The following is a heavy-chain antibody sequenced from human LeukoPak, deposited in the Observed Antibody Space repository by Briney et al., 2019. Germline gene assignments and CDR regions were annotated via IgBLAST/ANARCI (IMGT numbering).Heavy chain of an antibody. V-gene: IGHV1-24*01. CDR2: FDPGSGEI. J-gene: IGHJ4*02. CDR3: ATGTHYDLLPF. D-gene: IGHD3-9*01. Sequence: ASVKVSCKVSGYSITELSTHWVRQASGKGLEWMGGFDPGSGEIIYEQKFQDRVTMTEDTSTDTAYMELSSLRPEDTALYYCATGTHYDLLPFWGQGTLVTVSS. CDR1: GYSITELS.